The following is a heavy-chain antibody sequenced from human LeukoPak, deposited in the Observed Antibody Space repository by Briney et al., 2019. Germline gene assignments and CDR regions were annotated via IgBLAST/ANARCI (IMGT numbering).Heavy chain of an antibody. CDR2: IYYSGST. CDR1: GGSISSYY. V-gene: IGHV4-59*01. Sequence: SETLSLTCTVSGGSISSYYWSWIRQPPGKGLEWIGYIYYSGSTNYNPSLKSRVTISVDTSKNQFSLKLSSVTAAGTAVYYCARDFGYSYGLDYWGQGTLVTVSS. CDR3: ARDFGYSYGLDY. J-gene: IGHJ4*02. D-gene: IGHD5-18*01.